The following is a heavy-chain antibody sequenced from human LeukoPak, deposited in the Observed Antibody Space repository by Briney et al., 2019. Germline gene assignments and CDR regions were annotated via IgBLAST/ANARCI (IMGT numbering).Heavy chain of an antibody. J-gene: IGHJ5*02. Sequence: ASVKVSCKASGYTFTSYGISWVRQAPGQGLERMGWISAYNGNTNYAQKLQGRVTMTTDTSTSTAYMELRSLRSDDTAVYYCARATDYYDSSGYPFDPWGQGTLVTVSS. CDR1: GYTFTSYG. V-gene: IGHV1-18*01. CDR2: ISAYNGNT. CDR3: ARATDYYDSSGYPFDP. D-gene: IGHD3-22*01.